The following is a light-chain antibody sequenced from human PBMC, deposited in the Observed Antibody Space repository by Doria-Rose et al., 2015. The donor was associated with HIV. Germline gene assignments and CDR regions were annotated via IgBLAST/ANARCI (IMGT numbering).Light chain of an antibody. CDR2: DGS. J-gene: IGKJ1*01. Sequence: EIVMTQSPGTLSLSPGERATLFCGASQSFSSTYLAWYQQKPGQAPSLLTYDGSTRATGIPDRFSASGSGTDFTLTINRLEPEDFALYYCYQYGTSWTFGQGTKVEI. CDR1: QSFSSTY. CDR3: YQYGTSWT. V-gene: IGKV3-20*01.